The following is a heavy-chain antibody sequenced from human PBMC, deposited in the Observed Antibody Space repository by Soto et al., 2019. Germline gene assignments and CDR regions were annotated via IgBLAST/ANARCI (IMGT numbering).Heavy chain of an antibody. CDR3: ARSPAGYSYGYGADY. J-gene: IGHJ4*02. Sequence: QVQLVESGGGVVQPGRPLRLSCAASGFTFSTYGMHWVRQAPGKGLEWVAVIWYDGSNKYYADSVKGRFTISRDNSKNTLFLQMNSLRAEDTAVYYCARSPAGYSYGYGADYWGQGTLVTVSS. CDR2: IWYDGSNK. V-gene: IGHV3-33*01. CDR1: GFTFSTYG. D-gene: IGHD5-18*01.